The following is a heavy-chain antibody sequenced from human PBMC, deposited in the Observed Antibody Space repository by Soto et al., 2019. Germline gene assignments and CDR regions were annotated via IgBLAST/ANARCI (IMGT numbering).Heavy chain of an antibody. Sequence: GSLRLSCAVYGGSFSGYYWSWIRQPPGKGLEWIGEINHSGSTNYNPSLKSRVTISVDTSKNQFSLKLSSVTAADTAVYYCARGRTNWGSGAFDIWGQGTMVTVSS. J-gene: IGHJ3*02. V-gene: IGHV4-34*01. CDR2: INHSGST. CDR3: ARGRTNWGSGAFDI. D-gene: IGHD7-27*01. CDR1: GGSFSGYY.